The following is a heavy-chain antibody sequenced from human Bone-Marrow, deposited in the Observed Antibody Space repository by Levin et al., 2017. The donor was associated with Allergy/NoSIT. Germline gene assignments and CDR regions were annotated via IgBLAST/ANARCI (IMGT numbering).Heavy chain of an antibody. CDR2: INPNNGAT. J-gene: IGHJ2*01. CDR3: ARVTSGNWYFAL. CDR1: GYIFLDYF. Sequence: ASVKVSCKASGYIFLDYFMHWVRQAPGQGLEWMGWINPNNGATNFSQRFQGWVSFAGDPSIDTVYMELTGLKSDDTAIYYCARVTSGNWYFALWGRGTLVTVSS. V-gene: IGHV1-2*04.